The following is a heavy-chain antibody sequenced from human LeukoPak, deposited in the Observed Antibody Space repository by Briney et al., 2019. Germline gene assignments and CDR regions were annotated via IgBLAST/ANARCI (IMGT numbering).Heavy chain of an antibody. V-gene: IGHV3-30*04. CDR3: ARDAGGHLQAYCGGDCYLRFDY. J-gene: IGHJ4*02. Sequence: GGSLRLSCAASGFIFSSYAMHWVRQAPGKGLEWVAVISYDGSNKYYADSVKGRFTISRDNSKNTLYLQMNSLRAEDTAVYYCARDAGGHLQAYCGGDCYLRFDYWGQGTLVTVSS. D-gene: IGHD2-21*01. CDR1: GFIFSSYA. CDR2: ISYDGSNK.